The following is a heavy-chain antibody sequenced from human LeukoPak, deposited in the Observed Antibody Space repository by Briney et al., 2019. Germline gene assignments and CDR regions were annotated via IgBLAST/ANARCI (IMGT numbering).Heavy chain of an antibody. D-gene: IGHD6-13*01. Sequence: ASVKVSCKASGYTFTSYDINWVRQATGQGLEWMGWMNPNSGSTGYAQKFQGRVTMTRNTSISTAYMELSSLRSEDTAVYYCARVMGSRPYLKQQLAYWGQGTLVTVSS. CDR1: GYTFTSYD. V-gene: IGHV1-8*01. J-gene: IGHJ4*02. CDR2: MNPNSGST. CDR3: ARVMGSRPYLKQQLAY.